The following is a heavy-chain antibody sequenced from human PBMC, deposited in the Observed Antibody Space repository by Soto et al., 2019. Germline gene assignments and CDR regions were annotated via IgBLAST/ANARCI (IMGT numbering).Heavy chain of an antibody. Sequence: SETLSLTCTVSGGSISSYYWSWIRQPPGKGLEWIGYIYYSGSTNYNPSLKSRVTISVDTSKNQFSLKLSSVTAADTAVYYCARRAYSSSWTGGTSHHYYYYYYMDVWGKGTTVTVSS. CDR2: IYYSGST. CDR1: GGSISSYY. J-gene: IGHJ6*03. D-gene: IGHD6-13*01. V-gene: IGHV4-59*01. CDR3: ARRAYSSSWTGGTSHHYYYYYYMDV.